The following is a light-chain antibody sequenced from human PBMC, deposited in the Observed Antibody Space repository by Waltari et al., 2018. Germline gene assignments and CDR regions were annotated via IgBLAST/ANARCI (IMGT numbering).Light chain of an antibody. CDR2: KAS. Sequence: DIQMTQSPSTLSASVGDRVTIPCRASQSISTWLAWYQQKPGQAPKLLIYKASSLESGVPARFSGSGSGTEFTLTINSLQPDDFATYYCQQYNSFSLLTFGGGTKVEIK. CDR3: QQYNSFSLLT. J-gene: IGKJ4*01. CDR1: QSISTW. V-gene: IGKV1-5*03.